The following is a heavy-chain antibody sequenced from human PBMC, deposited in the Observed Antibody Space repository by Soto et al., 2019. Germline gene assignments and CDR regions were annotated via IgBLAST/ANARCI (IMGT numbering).Heavy chain of an antibody. J-gene: IGHJ4*02. Sequence: GGSLRLSCAASGFSFSISPMHWVRQAPGKGPEWVALISYDGTNKFYADSVKGRFTISRDNSKSTLYLQVDSLRPEDAAVYYCARDPKTSGGQHWAFNYFDSWRQGTLVTVSS. CDR1: GFSFSISP. CDR3: ARDPKTSGGQHWAFNYFDS. V-gene: IGHV3-30-3*01. D-gene: IGHD7-27*01. CDR2: ISYDGTNK.